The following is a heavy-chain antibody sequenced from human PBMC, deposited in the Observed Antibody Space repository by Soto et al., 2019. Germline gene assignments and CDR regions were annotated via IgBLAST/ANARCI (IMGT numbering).Heavy chain of an antibody. V-gene: IGHV3-33*01. CDR2: IWYDGSNK. CDR1: GFTFSSYG. D-gene: IGHD3-10*01. CDR3: AREEVLWFGETLPPFFDY. J-gene: IGHJ4*02. Sequence: GGSLRLSCAASGFTFSSYGMHWVRQAPGKGLEWVAVIWYDGSNKYYADSVKGRFTISRDNSKNTLYLQMNSLRAEDTAVYYCAREEVLWFGETLPPFFDYWGQGTLVTVSS.